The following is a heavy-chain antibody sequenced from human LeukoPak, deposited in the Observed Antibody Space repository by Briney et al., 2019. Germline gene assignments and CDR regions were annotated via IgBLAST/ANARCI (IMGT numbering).Heavy chain of an antibody. V-gene: IGHV4-34*01. D-gene: IGHD2-15*01. Sequence: SETLSLTCAVYGGYFSGYYWSWIRQPPGKGLEWIGVINHSGSTNDNPSLKSRVTISVDTSKNQFSLKLSSVTAADTAVYYCARVFADIVVVVAATSYYYYMDVWGKGTTVTVSS. J-gene: IGHJ6*03. CDR3: ARVFADIVVVVAATSYYYYMDV. CDR1: GGYFSGYY. CDR2: INHSGST.